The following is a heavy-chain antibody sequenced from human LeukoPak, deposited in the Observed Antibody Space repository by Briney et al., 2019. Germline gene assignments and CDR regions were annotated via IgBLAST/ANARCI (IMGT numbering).Heavy chain of an antibody. CDR1: GGSISSGGYY. D-gene: IGHD6-13*01. CDR3: ARAYSSSWYGRGYYFDY. V-gene: IGHV4-31*03. CDR2: IYYSGST. J-gene: IGHJ4*02. Sequence: SETLSLTCTVSGGSISSGGYYWSWIRQHPGKGLEWIGYIYYSGSTYYNPSLKSRVTISVDTSKNQFSLKLSFVTAAGTAVYYCARAYSSSWYGRGYYFDYWGQGTLVTVSS.